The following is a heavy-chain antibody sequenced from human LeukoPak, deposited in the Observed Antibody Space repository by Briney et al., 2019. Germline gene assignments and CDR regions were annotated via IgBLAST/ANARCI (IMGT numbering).Heavy chain of an antibody. Sequence: SETLSLTCTVSGGSISGYFCTWIRQPAGKGLEWIGRIHTSGSTNYNPSLKSRVTMSVDTSKNQFSLKLSSVTAADTAVYYCARDPEGHGNYFDYWGQGALVTVSS. CDR1: GGSISGYF. D-gene: IGHD1-14*01. CDR3: ARDPEGHGNYFDY. J-gene: IGHJ4*02. V-gene: IGHV4-4*07. CDR2: IHTSGST.